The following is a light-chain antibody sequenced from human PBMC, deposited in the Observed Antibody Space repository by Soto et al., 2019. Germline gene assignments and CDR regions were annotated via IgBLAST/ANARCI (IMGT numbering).Light chain of an antibody. CDR1: QSVSGH. J-gene: IGKJ1*01. CDR2: GAS. V-gene: IGKV3-15*01. Sequence: EIVMTQSPATLSVSPGERPTVSCRASQSVSGHLAWYQKKPGQAPRLRIYGASTRATGIPARLSGSGSGTEFTLTISSMQSEDFAVYYCQQYNNWWTFGQGTKV. CDR3: QQYNNWWT.